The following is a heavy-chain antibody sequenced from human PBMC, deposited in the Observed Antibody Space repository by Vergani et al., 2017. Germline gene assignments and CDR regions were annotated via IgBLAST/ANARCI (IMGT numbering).Heavy chain of an antibody. CDR1: GFTFSSYS. CDR2: ISSSSSYI. CDR3: ARTYGDYVGWFDP. J-gene: IGHJ5*02. D-gene: IGHD4-17*01. Sequence: EVQLVESGGGLVKPGGSLRLSCAASGFTFSSYSMNWVRQAPGKGLEWVSSISSSSSYIYYADSVKGRFTISRDNAKNSLYLQMNSLRAEDTAVYYCARTYGDYVGWFDPWGQGTLVTVSS. V-gene: IGHV3-21*01.